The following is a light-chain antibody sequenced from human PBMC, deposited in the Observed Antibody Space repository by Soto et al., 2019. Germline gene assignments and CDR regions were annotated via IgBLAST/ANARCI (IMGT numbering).Light chain of an antibody. CDR1: QTFSSH. CDR2: DAS. CDR3: QQRSTWPPVIT. Sequence: EIVLTQSPATLSLSPGERATLSCRASQTFSSHLAWYQQKPGQAPRLLIYDASKRATGIPARFSGRASGTDFTLTISSLEPEDFAVYCCQQRSTWPPVITFGQGTRLEIK. J-gene: IGKJ5*01. V-gene: IGKV3-11*01.